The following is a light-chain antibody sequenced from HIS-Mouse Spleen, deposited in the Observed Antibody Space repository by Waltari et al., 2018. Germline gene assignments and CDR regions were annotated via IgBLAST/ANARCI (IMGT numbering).Light chain of an antibody. V-gene: IGLV2-8*01. CDR1: SSDVGGYNY. CDR3: SSYAGSNNYV. Sequence: QSALTQPPSASGSPGQSVTLSCTGTSSDVGGYNYVSCYQQHPGKAPKLMFYEVSKRPPGVPDRFSGSKSGNTASLTVSGLQAEDEADYYCSSYAGSNNYVFGTGTKVTVL. J-gene: IGLJ1*01. CDR2: EVS.